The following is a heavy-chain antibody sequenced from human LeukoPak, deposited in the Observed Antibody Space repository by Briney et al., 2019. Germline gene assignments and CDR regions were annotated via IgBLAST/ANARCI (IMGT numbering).Heavy chain of an antibody. CDR3: ARGGTTKVDYYYYYMDV. Sequence: SVKVSCKASGYTFTGYYMHWVRQAPGQGLEWMGWINPNSGGTNYAQKFQGRVTMTRDTSISTAYMELSRLRSDDTAVYYCARGGTTKVDYYYYYMDVWGKGTTVTVSS. V-gene: IGHV1-2*02. CDR2: INPNSGGT. J-gene: IGHJ6*03. CDR1: GYTFTGYY. D-gene: IGHD1-1*01.